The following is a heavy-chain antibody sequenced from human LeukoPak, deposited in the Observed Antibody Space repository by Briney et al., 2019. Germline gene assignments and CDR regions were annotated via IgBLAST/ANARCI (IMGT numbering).Heavy chain of an antibody. D-gene: IGHD1-14*01. CDR2: IYYSGST. CDR3: ARDMSGHHLHYYYYYGMDV. V-gene: IGHV4-30-4*01. Sequence: SQTLSLTCTVSGVSISSGDYYWSWIRQPPGKGLEWIGYIYYSGSTYYNPSLKSRVTISVDTSKNQFSLKLSPVTAADTAVYYCARDMSGHHLHYYYYYGMDVWGQGTTVTVSS. J-gene: IGHJ6*02. CDR1: GVSISSGDYY.